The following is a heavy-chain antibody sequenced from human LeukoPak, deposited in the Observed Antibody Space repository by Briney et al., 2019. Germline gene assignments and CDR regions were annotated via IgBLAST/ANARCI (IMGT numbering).Heavy chain of an antibody. CDR2: IYYSGST. V-gene: IGHV4-61*01. J-gene: IGHJ6*02. CDR3: AREIYGSGSYGLSYYYYGMDV. D-gene: IGHD3-10*01. CDR1: GGSVSSGSYY. Sequence: PSETLSLTCTVSGGSVSSGSYYWSWIRQPPGKGLEWIGYIYYSGSTNYNPSLKGRVTISVDTSKNQFSLKLSSVTAADTAVYYCAREIYGSGSYGLSYYYYGMDVWGQGTTVTVSS.